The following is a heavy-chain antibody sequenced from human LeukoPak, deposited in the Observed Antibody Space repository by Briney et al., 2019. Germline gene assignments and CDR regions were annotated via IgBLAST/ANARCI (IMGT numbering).Heavy chain of an antibody. CDR3: ASGSGGSGSYYKDYVDV. J-gene: IGHJ6*03. D-gene: IGHD3-10*01. V-gene: IGHV1-46*01. CDR2: INSSSGST. CDR1: GYTFPSYY. Sequence: GGSVKVSCKAYGYTFPSYYMHWVRQAPGQGLEWMGIINSSSGSTSYAQKFQGRVTMTRDMSTSTVYMELSSLISEDTAVYYCASGSGGSGSYYKDYVDVWGKGTTVTVSS.